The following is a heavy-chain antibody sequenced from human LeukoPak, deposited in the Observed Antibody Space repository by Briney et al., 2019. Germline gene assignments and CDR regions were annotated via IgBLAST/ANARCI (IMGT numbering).Heavy chain of an antibody. J-gene: IGHJ4*02. D-gene: IGHD1-26*01. CDR2: VTYDGSDK. Sequence: GGSLRLSCAASGFIFSNYGMHWVRQAPGEGLEWVALVTYDGSDKYYTDAVKGRFTISRDNSKNTLYLQMNSLRTEDTAVYYCAGEVGTTNFDYWGQGTLVTVSS. CDR3: AGEVGTTNFDY. V-gene: IGHV3-30*03. CDR1: GFIFSNYG.